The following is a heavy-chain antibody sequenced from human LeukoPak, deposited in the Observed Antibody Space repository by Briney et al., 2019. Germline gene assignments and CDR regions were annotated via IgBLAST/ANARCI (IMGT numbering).Heavy chain of an antibody. V-gene: IGHV1-18*01. D-gene: IGHD6-13*01. CDR2: ISSYNDKT. J-gene: IGHJ4*02. Sequence: ASVKVSCKASGYTFTSYNINWVRQAPGQGLEWMGWISSYNDKTNYAQKLQGRVTMTTDTSTSTAYMELRSLRSDDTAVYYCARQLVPYYFDYWGQGTLVTVSS. CDR1: GYTFTSYN. CDR3: ARQLVPYYFDY.